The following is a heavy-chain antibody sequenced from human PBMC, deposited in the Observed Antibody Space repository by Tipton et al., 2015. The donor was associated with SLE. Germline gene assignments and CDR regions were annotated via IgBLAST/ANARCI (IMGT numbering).Heavy chain of an antibody. Sequence: SLRLSCAASGFTFSNHWMTWVRQAPGKGLEWVANIKQDESEKYYVDSVEGRFAISRDNAKNSLYLQMNSLRAEDTAVYYCARPSTTVVPDYWGRGTLVTVSS. CDR2: IKQDESEK. CDR3: ARPSTTVVPDY. D-gene: IGHD3-10*01. V-gene: IGHV3-7*01. J-gene: IGHJ4*02. CDR1: GFTFSNHW.